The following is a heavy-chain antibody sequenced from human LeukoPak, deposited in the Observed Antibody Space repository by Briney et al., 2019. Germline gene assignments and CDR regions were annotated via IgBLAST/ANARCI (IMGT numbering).Heavy chain of an antibody. J-gene: IGHJ4*02. Sequence: PSQTMSLTCTVSGGSISSGSYYWSWIRQPAGKGLEWIGRIYTSGSTNYNPSLKSRVTISVDTSKNQFSLKLSSVTAADTAVYYCARGKQWLPNDYWGQGTLVTVSS. CDR3: ARGKQWLPNDY. CDR2: IYTSGST. D-gene: IGHD6-19*01. CDR1: GGSISSGSYY. V-gene: IGHV4-61*02.